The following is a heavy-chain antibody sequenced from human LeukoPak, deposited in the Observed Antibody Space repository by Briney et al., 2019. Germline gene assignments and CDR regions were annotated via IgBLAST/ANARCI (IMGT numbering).Heavy chain of an antibody. CDR3: AKDPSTVTSFWFDP. Sequence: GGTLRLSCAASGFTFSNYGMSWVRQAPGKGLEWVSGISGSGGSTYYADSVKGRFTISRDNSKNTLYLQMNSLRAEDTAVYYCAKDPSTVTSFWFDPWGQGTLVTVSS. CDR1: GFTFSNYG. CDR2: ISGSGGST. J-gene: IGHJ5*02. D-gene: IGHD4-17*01. V-gene: IGHV3-23*01.